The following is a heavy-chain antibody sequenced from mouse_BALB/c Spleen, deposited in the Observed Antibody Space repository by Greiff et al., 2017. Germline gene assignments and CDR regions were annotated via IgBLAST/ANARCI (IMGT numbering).Heavy chain of an antibody. CDR2: INPSTGYT. CDR1: GYTFTSYW. V-gene: IGHV1-7*01. Sequence: VQVVESGAELAKPGASVKMSCKASGYTFTSYWMHWVKQRPGQGLEWIGYINPSTGYTEYNQKFKDKATLTADKSSSTAYMQLSSLTSEDSAVYYCARARSPYFDYWGQGTTLTVSS. CDR3: ARARSPYFDY. J-gene: IGHJ2*01.